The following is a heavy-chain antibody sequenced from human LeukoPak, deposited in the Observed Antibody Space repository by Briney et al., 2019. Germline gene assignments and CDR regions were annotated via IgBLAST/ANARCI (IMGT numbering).Heavy chain of an antibody. CDR3: VTFGIDWYSSH. CDR2: INSDGSST. Sequence: GGSLRLSCAASGFTFSSYWMHWVRQAPGKGLVWVSRINSDGSSTSYADSVKGRFTISRDNAKNTLYLQMNGLRGDDTGVYYCVTFGIDWYSSHWGQGALVTVSS. D-gene: IGHD3-9*01. J-gene: IGHJ4*02. CDR1: GFTFSSYW. V-gene: IGHV3-74*01.